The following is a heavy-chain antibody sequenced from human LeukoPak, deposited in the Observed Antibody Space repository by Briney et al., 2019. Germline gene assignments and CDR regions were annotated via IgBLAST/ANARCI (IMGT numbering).Heavy chain of an antibody. Sequence: PGGSLRLSCEASGFTFSIYDMYWVRQAPGKGLECVASISRNSGDYTLYAASVKGRFTISRDNAKNSLYLQMNSLRAEDTAVYYCANYDFWSDYKVDVWGKGTTVTVSS. CDR3: ANYDFWSDYKVDV. J-gene: IGHJ6*04. V-gene: IGHV3-21*01. CDR2: ISRNSGDYT. CDR1: GFTFSIYD. D-gene: IGHD3-3*01.